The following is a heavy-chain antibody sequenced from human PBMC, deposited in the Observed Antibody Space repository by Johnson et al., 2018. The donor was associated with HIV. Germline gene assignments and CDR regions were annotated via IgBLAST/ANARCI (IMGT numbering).Heavy chain of an antibody. V-gene: IGHV3-30*04. D-gene: IGHD6-6*01. J-gene: IGHJ3*02. CDR3: AKCREQLVRDAFDI. CDR1: KFAFSTYA. CDR2: RSCDGNNR. Sequence: QVQLVEYGGGVVQPGRSLRLSCVASKFAFSTYAMHWVRQAPGKGLEWGAGRSCDGNNRKEGEREKGRVTSSRDNSKNTLYLQMNSLGADDTAVYYCAKCREQLVRDAFDIWGQGTMVTVSS.